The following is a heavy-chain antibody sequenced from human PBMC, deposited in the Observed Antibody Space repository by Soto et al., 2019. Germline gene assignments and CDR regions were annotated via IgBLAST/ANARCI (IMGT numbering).Heavy chain of an antibody. Sequence: VASVKVSCKASGYTFTSYYMHWVRQAPGQGLEWMGIINPSGGSTSYAQKFQGRVTMTRDTSTSTVYMELSSLRSEDTAVYYCARDRVGYYDSSGSDYWGQGTLVTVSS. V-gene: IGHV1-46*01. J-gene: IGHJ4*02. CDR1: GYTFTSYY. D-gene: IGHD3-22*01. CDR2: INPSGGST. CDR3: ARDRVGYYDSSGSDY.